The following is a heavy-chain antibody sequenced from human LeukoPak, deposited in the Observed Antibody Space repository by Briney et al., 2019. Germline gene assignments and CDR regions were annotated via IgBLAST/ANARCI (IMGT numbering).Heavy chain of an antibody. CDR1: GFRFSNYA. CDR3: ARDSAYYCDSSGFSYCDY. D-gene: IGHD3-22*01. V-gene: IGHV3-30-3*01. J-gene: IGHJ4*02. CDR2: ISFDGSKE. Sequence: GRSLRLSCAASGFRFSNYAMHWVRQAPGKGLEWVAVISFDGSKEDYADSVKGRFTISRDNSKNTLYVQLNSLSVEDTAVYYCARDSAYYCDSSGFSYCDYWGPGTLVTVSS.